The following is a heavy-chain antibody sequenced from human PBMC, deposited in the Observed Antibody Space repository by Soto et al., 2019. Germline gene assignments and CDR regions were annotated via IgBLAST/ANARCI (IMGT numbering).Heavy chain of an antibody. J-gene: IGHJ4*02. Sequence: QVQLVESGGGVVQPGRSLTLSCAASGFTFKNYAMHWVRQAPGKGLEWVAVISFDGTNTYYAESVRGRVTISRDNSRNTLYLQMSSLRTEDTALFYCERDIESIKGPHHNSVGPGYWGQGTLVTVSS. D-gene: IGHD1-1*01. CDR3: ERDIESIKGPHHNSVGPGY. V-gene: IGHV3-30-3*01. CDR2: ISFDGTNT. CDR1: GFTFKNYA.